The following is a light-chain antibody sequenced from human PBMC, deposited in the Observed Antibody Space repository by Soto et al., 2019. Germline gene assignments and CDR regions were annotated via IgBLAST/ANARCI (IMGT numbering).Light chain of an antibody. CDR2: GIS. J-gene: IGKJ1*01. CDR1: QSVTSDY. V-gene: IGKV3-20*01. CDR3: QQYSASPVT. Sequence: EIVLTQSPGTLSLSPGERATLSCRASQSVTSDYLAWYQQRPGQAPRLLLYGISRRASGIADRFSGSGSGTAFTLPISRLEPEDFAVYYCQQYSASPVTFGQGTKVEI.